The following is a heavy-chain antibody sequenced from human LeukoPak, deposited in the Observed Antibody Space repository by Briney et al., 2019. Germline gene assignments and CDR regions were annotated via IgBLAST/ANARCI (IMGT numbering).Heavy chain of an antibody. CDR3: AKEWGSGWSSFDY. V-gene: IGHV3-30*18. CDR2: IPYDGSNK. Sequence: GGSLRLSCAASGFTFSSYGMHWVRQAPGKGLEWVAVIPYDGSNKYYADSVKGRFTISRDNSKNTLYLQMNSLRAEDTAVYYCAKEWGSGWSSFDYWGQGTLVTVSS. D-gene: IGHD6-19*01. CDR1: GFTFSSYG. J-gene: IGHJ4*02.